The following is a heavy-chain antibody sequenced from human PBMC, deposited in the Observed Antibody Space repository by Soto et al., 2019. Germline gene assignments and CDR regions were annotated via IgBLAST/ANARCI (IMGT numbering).Heavy chain of an antibody. D-gene: IGHD3-9*01. Sequence: PGGSLRLSCAASGFTFSDYYMSWIRQAPGKGLEWLSYIGTSSSYTNYADSVKGRFTISRDNAKNSLYLQMNSLRAEDTAVYYCARDADILTGSDAFDIWGQGTMVTVSS. V-gene: IGHV3-11*05. CDR2: IGTSSSYT. J-gene: IGHJ3*02. CDR1: GFTFSDYY. CDR3: ARDADILTGSDAFDI.